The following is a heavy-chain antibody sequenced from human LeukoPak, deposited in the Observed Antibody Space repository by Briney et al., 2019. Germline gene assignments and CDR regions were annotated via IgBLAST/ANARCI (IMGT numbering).Heavy chain of an antibody. Sequence: GRALRLSCAASGVTFSSYGMHWVRQAPGTGLGWGAVLSYEGGNKYDADCDKGRFTISRDNSTHTLHLQMNSLRAEDTAVYYCAKDVLRFGELSPRTTGHGRDVGDQGTTVTV. CDR1: GVTFSSYG. D-gene: IGHD3-10*01. J-gene: IGHJ6*02. V-gene: IGHV3-30*18. CDR2: LSYEGGNK. CDR3: AKDVLRFGELSPRTTGHGRDV.